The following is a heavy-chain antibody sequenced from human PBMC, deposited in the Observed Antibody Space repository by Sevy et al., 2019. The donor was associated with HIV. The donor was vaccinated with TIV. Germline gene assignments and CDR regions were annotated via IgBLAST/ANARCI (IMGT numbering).Heavy chain of an antibody. V-gene: IGHV3-23*01. CDR1: GFTFSTYG. CDR2: ISGHEDNT. D-gene: IGHD3-16*02. CDR3: AKDAFWGSYRRWIFHY. Sequence: GGSLRLSCAASGFTFSTYGMGWVRQAPGKGLEWVSGISGHEDNTYYADSVKGRFTISRDKSKNTLYLQMNSLRAEDTAIYYCAKDAFWGSYRRWIFHYWGQETLVTVSS. J-gene: IGHJ4*02.